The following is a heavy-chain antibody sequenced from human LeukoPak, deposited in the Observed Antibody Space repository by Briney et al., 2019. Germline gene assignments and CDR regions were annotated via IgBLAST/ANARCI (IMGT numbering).Heavy chain of an antibody. D-gene: IGHD3-10*01. V-gene: IGHV1-2*02. Sequence: ASVKVSCKASGYTFTGYYMHWVRQAPGQGLEWMGWINPNSGGTNYAQKFQGRVTMTRDTSISTAYMEMSRLRSDDTAVYYCARDAYYYGSGSPLDAAAGTFDPWGQGTLVTVSS. CDR2: INPNSGGT. J-gene: IGHJ5*02. CDR1: GYTFTGYY. CDR3: ARDAYYYGSGSPLDAAAGTFDP.